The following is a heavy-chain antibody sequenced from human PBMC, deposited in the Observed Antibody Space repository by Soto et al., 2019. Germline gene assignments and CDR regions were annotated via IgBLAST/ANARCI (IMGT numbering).Heavy chain of an antibody. V-gene: IGHV3-23*01. CDR3: AKDWTSI. CDR1: GFTFSSYS. J-gene: IGHJ3*02. Sequence: EVQLLESGGGLVQPGGSLRISCAASGFTFSSYSMTWLRQAPGKGLEWVSTISNSGGSTYYIDSVKGRFTISRDNSKNTLYLQMTSLRAEDTAVYFCAKDWTSIWGQGTMVTVSS. D-gene: IGHD3-3*01. CDR2: ISNSGGST.